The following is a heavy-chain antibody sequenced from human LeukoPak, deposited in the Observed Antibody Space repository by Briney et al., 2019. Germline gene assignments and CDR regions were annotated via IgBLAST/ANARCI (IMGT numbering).Heavy chain of an antibody. J-gene: IGHJ5*02. CDR3: ARDSKWFDP. CDR1: GYTFTGYY. V-gene: IGHV1-2*02. Sequence: ASVKVSCEASGYTFTGYYMHWVRQAPGQGLEWMGWIKSKSGGTHYAQKFHGRVTITRDTSINTTYMELTRLRFDDTAVYFCARDSKWFDPWGQGTLVTVSS. CDR2: IKSKSGGT.